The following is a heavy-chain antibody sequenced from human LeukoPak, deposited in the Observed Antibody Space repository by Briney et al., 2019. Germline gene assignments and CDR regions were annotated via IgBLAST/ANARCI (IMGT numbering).Heavy chain of an antibody. Sequence: ASVKVSCKASGYTFTSYGISWVRQAPGQGLEWMGWISAYNGNTNYAQKLQGRVTMTTDTSTSTAYMELRSLRSDDTAVYYCARRRGYSSGWLRGYFDNWGQGTLVTVSS. CDR3: ARRRGYSSGWLRGYFDN. CDR2: ISAYNGNT. J-gene: IGHJ4*02. D-gene: IGHD6-19*01. CDR1: GYTFTSYG. V-gene: IGHV1-18*01.